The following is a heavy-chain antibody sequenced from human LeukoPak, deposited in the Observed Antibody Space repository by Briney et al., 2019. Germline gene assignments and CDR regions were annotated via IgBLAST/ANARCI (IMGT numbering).Heavy chain of an antibody. D-gene: IGHD3-10*01. Sequence: SQTLSLTCTVSGGSISSGGYYWSWIRQHPGKGLEWIGYIYYSGSTYYNPSLKSRVTISVDTSKNQFSLKLSSVTAADTAVYYCASAREGFGELFPFDYWGQGTLVTVSS. CDR2: IYYSGST. V-gene: IGHV4-31*03. CDR3: ASAREGFGELFPFDY. CDR1: GGSISSGGYY. J-gene: IGHJ4*02.